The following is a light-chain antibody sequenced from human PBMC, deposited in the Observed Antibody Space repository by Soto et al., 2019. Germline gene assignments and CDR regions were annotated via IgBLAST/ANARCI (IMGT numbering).Light chain of an antibody. CDR2: RAL. CDR1: QSVNSN. CDR3: QQYNNWPRT. V-gene: IGKV3-15*01. J-gene: IGKJ1*01. Sequence: EIVMTQSPATLSVSPGERATLSCRASQSVNSNLAWYQQKPGQAPRLLIYRALTRATGIPARFSGSGSGTDFTLTISGLHSEDFAVYYCQQYNNWPRTFGQGTKVEIK.